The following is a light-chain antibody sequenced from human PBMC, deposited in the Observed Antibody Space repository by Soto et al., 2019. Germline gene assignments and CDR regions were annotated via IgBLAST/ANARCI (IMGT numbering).Light chain of an antibody. CDR1: QTISSW. Sequence: DIQMTQSPSTLSGSVGDRVTTTCRASQTISSWLAWYQQKPGKAPKLLIYKASTLKSGVPSRFSGSGSGTEFTLTISSLQPDDFATFYCQHYNSDSEAFGQGTKV. CDR3: QHYNSDSEA. CDR2: KAS. J-gene: IGKJ1*01. V-gene: IGKV1-5*03.